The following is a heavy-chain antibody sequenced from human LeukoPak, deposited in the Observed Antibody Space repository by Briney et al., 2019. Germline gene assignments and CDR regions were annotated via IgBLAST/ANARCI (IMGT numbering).Heavy chain of an antibody. D-gene: IGHD6-6*01. V-gene: IGHV3-21*01. Sequence: GGSLRLSCAASGFTFSSYSMNWVRQAPGKGLEWVSPISSSSSYIYYADSAKGRFTISRDNAKNSLYLQMNSLRAEDTAVYYCARDQGDSPPAARRRPFDYWGQGTLVTVSS. CDR3: ARDQGDSPPAARRRPFDY. CDR1: GFTFSSYS. CDR2: ISSSSSYI. J-gene: IGHJ4*02.